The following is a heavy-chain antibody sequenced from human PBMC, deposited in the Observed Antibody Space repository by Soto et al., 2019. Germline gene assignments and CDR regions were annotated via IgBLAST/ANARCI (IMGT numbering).Heavy chain of an antibody. CDR1: GGVFRNYA. V-gene: IGHV1-69*01. D-gene: IGHD1-26*01. CDR3: ARDRWGSYSCDS. J-gene: IGHJ5*02. Sequence: QVQLVQSGAEVKKPGSSVKVSCKASGGVFRNYAINWVRQAPGQGLAWMGGIIPVFGTADYPQKFQGRVTITAAESTPTAYMELTSLKTEYTAVYFCARDRWGSYSCDSWGQGTLVTVAS. CDR2: IIPVFGTA.